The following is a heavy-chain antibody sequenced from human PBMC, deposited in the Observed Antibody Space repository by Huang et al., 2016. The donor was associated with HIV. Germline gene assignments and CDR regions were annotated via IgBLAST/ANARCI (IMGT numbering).Heavy chain of an antibody. CDR2: IYYSWST. CDR1: GGSMSSYY. D-gene: IGHD6-6*01. Sequence: QVQLQESGPGLVKPSETLSLTCTVSGGSMSSYYWSWIRQPTGKGLEWIGYIYYSWSTNDNPSLKSRVTISVDTSKNQFSLRLSSVTAADTAVYYCASASIAARRWFDPWGQGSLVTVSS. CDR3: ASASIAARRWFDP. V-gene: IGHV4-59*01. J-gene: IGHJ5*02.